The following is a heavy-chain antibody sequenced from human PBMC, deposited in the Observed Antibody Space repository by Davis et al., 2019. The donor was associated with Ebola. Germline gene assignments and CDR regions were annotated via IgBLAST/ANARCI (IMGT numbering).Heavy chain of an antibody. D-gene: IGHD2-2*01. CDR3: ASTRYQLLTKNYYYYMDV. Sequence: ESLKISCAASGFTFSDYYMSWIRQAPGKGLEWIGSIYHSGSTYYNPSLKSRVTISVDTSKNQFSLKLSSVTAADTAVYYCASTRYQLLTKNYYYYMDVWGKGTTVTVSS. J-gene: IGHJ6*03. V-gene: IGHV4-38-2*01. CDR1: GFTFSDYY. CDR2: IYHSGST.